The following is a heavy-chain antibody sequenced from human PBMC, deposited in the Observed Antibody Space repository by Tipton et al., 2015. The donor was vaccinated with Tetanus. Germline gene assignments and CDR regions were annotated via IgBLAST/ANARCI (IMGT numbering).Heavy chain of an antibody. CDR1: GFTFSSYA. Sequence: SGFTFSSYAMSWVRQAPGKGLEWVSAISGSGGSTYYADSVKGRFTISRDNSKNTLYLQMNSLRAEDTAVYYCAKGASSSGWYIVYGYFDYWGQGTLVTVSS. V-gene: IGHV3-23*01. CDR3: AKGASSSGWYIVYGYFDY. J-gene: IGHJ4*02. CDR2: ISGSGGST. D-gene: IGHD6-19*01.